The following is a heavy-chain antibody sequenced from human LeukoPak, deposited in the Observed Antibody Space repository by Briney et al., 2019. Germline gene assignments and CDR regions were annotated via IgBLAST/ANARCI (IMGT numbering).Heavy chain of an antibody. CDR1: GFTFDDYA. D-gene: IGHD3-10*01. Sequence: PGGSLRLSCAASGFTFDDYAMHWVRQAPGKGLEWVSGISWNSGSIGYADSVKGRFTISRDNAKNSLYLQMNSLRAEDTALYYCAKDIDYYGSGSFWFWGQGTLVTVSS. J-gene: IGHJ4*02. CDR3: AKDIDYYGSGSFWF. CDR2: ISWNSGSI. V-gene: IGHV3-9*01.